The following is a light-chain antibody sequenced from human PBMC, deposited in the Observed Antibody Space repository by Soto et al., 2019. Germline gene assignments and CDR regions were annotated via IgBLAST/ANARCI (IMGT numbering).Light chain of an antibody. V-gene: IGKV3-15*01. CDR2: GAS. CDR3: QQYNNWPFIT. J-gene: IGKJ5*01. CDR1: QSISSY. Sequence: EIVLTQSPATLSLSPGERATLSCRASQSISSYLAWYQQKPGQAPSLLIYGASSRATGIPARFSGSGSGTEFTLTISSLQSEDFAVYYCQQYNNWPFITFGQGTRLEIK.